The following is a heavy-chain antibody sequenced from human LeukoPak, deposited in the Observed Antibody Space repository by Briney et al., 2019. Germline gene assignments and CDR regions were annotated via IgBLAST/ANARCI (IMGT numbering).Heavy chain of an antibody. CDR2: MFTRGST. V-gene: IGHV4-61*02. J-gene: IGHJ4*02. D-gene: IGHD3-3*01. Sequence: PSETLSLTCTVSGGSISSRNYYWTWIRQPAGKGLEWIGRMFTRGSTNYNPSLKSRVTISLDTSKSQFSLKVRYVTAADTAVYYCARGLNDSWTGENYWGQGTLVTVSS. CDR1: GGSISSRNYY. CDR3: ARGLNDSWTGENY.